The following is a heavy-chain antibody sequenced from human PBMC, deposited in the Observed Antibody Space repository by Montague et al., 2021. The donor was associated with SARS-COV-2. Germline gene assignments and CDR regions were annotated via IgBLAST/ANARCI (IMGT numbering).Heavy chain of an antibody. CDR1: GFSLSTSGVC. J-gene: IGHJ4*02. D-gene: IGHD3-16*01. V-gene: IGHV2-70*01. CDR2: IYWDDDK. CDR3: ATTIYDYVWGTGGEFDY. Sequence: PALGKPTQTLTLTCTFSGFSLSTSGVCVSWIRQPPGKALEWLALIYWDDDKYYSTSLKTRLTITKDTSKNQVVLTMTNMDPVDTATYYCATTIYDYVWGTGGEFDYWGQGTLVTVSS.